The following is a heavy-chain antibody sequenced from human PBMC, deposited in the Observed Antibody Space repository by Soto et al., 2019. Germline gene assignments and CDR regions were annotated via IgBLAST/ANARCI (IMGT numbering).Heavy chain of an antibody. CDR1: GGSISSSSYY. V-gene: IGHV4-39*01. Sequence: PEETLSLTCTVSGGSISSSSYYWGWIRQPPGKGLEWIGSIYYSGSTYYNPSLKSRVTISVDTSKNQFSLKLSSVTAADTAVYYCARRLYYDSSGFGGGGMDVWGQGTTVTVSS. J-gene: IGHJ6*02. D-gene: IGHD3-22*01. CDR3: ARRLYYDSSGFGGGGMDV. CDR2: IYYSGST.